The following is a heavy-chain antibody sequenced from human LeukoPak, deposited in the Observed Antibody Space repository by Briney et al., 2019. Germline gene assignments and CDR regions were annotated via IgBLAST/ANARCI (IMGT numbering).Heavy chain of an antibody. CDR3: ARYYDILTGSIPQPPGYYYYYGMDV. CDR2: IIPIFGTA. D-gene: IGHD3-9*01. CDR1: GGTFSSYA. V-gene: IGHV1-69*13. J-gene: IGHJ6*04. Sequence: SVKVSCKASGGTFSSYAISWVRQAPGQGLEWMGGIIPIFGTANYAQKFQGRVTITADVSTSTAYMELSSLRSEDTAVYYCARYYDILTGSIPQPPGYYYYYGMDVWGKGTTVTVSS.